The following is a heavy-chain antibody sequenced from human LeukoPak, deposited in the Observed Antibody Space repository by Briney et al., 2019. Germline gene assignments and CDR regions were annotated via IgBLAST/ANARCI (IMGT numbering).Heavy chain of an antibody. CDR1: GFTFSSYA. Sequence: GGSLRPSCAASGFTFSSYAMSWVRQAPGKGLEWVSAITSGGGDTFHADSIKGRFTISRDNSRNTLYLQMNSLRVEDTAIYYCAKGSSSSRPYYFDYWGQGTLVTVSS. V-gene: IGHV3-23*01. CDR2: ITSGGGDT. J-gene: IGHJ4*02. D-gene: IGHD6-6*01. CDR3: AKGSSSSRPYYFDY.